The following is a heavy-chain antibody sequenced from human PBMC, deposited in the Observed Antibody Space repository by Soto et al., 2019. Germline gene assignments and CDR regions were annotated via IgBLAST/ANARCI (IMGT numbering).Heavy chain of an antibody. J-gene: IGHJ3*02. V-gene: IGHV4-4*02. CDR1: GGSISSSNW. CDR2: IYHSGST. CDR3: ARGITMMVSSAERGAFDI. Sequence: QVQLQESGPGLVKPSGTLSLTCAVSGGSISSSNWWSWVRQPPGKGLEWIGEIYHSGSTNYNPSLKSRVNITVDKSKNQFSLKLSSVTAADTAVYYCARGITMMVSSAERGAFDIWGQGTMVTVSS. D-gene: IGHD3-22*01.